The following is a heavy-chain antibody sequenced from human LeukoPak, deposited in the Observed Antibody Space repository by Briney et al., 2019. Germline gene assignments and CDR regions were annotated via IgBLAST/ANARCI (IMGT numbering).Heavy chain of an antibody. CDR3: ARLMAGAVGAPFQI. V-gene: IGHV4-4*09. Sequence: PSETLSLTCTVSGVSINNDYWSWIRQPPGRGREGFGNIFSRGTTNYNHSLKSRVTISVDLSKNQFSLKLNSVTTTDTSVYYCARLMAGAVGAPFQIWGQGTMVTVSS. J-gene: IGHJ3*02. CDR1: GVSINNDY. D-gene: IGHD1-26*01. CDR2: IFSRGTT.